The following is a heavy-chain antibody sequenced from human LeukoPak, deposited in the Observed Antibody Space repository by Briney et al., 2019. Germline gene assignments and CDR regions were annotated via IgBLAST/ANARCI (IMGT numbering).Heavy chain of an antibody. D-gene: IGHD5-18*01. CDR3: ATGGYSYGYRFDY. CDR2: ISGSGGST. Sequence: PGGSLRLSCAASGFTFSSYAMSWVRQAPGKGLEWASAISGSGGSTYYADSVKGRFTISRDNSKNTLYLQMNSLRAEDTAVYYCATGGYSYGYRFDYWGQGTLVTVSS. CDR1: GFTFSSYA. J-gene: IGHJ4*02. V-gene: IGHV3-23*01.